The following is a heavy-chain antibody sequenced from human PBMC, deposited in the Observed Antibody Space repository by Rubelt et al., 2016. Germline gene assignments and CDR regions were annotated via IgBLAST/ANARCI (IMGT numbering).Heavy chain of an antibody. CDR3: AKDLSSSNTFYFDY. CDR2: ISGSGSST. CDR1: GFTFSSYA. Sequence: EVQLLESGGGLVQPGGSLRLSCAASGFTFSSYAMSWVRQAPGKGLEWVSGISGSGSSTYFADSVKGRFTISRDSSKNTLDLQMNSLRAEETAIYYCAKDLSSSNTFYFDYWGQGTLVTVSS. J-gene: IGHJ4*02. V-gene: IGHV3-23*01. D-gene: IGHD2-2*01.